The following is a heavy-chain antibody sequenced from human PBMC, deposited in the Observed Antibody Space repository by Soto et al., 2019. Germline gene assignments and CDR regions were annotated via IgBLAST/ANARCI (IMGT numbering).Heavy chain of an antibody. V-gene: IGHV1-69*06. D-gene: IGHD3-9*01. CDR1: GGTFSSYA. CDR3: ARELPPRYAYNWFDP. J-gene: IGHJ5*02. CDR2: IIPIFGTA. Sequence: GASVKVSCKASGGTFSSYAISWVRRAPGQGLEWMGGIIPIFGTANYAQKFQGRATITADKSTSTAYMELSSLRSEDTAVYYCARELPPRYAYNWFDPWGQGTLVTVSS.